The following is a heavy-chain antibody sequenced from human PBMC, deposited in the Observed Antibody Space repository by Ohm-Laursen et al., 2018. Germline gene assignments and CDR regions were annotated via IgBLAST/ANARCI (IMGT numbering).Heavy chain of an antibody. CDR2: VYWNEDI. D-gene: IGHD4-11*01. V-gene: IGHV2-5*01. CDR3: AHLMSTVTTGYFDP. J-gene: IGHJ5*02. CDR1: GFSPTIRGLG. Sequence: TQTLTLTCTLAGFSPTIRGLGVDWILHPPGKALEWLALVYWNEDIRYSPSLKNRLTIATDTSKNQVVLTLTNMDPGDTATYYCAHLMSTVTTGYFDPWGQGILVTTSS.